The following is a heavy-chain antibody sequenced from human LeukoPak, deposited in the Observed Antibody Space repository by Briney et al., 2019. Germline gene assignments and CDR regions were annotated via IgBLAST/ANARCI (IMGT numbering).Heavy chain of an antibody. CDR2: INHSGST. CDR3: ARGPGAVAGTLCYYYYGMDV. V-gene: IGHV4-34*01. Sequence: PSETLSLTCAVYGGSFSGYYWSWIRQPPGKGLEWIGEINHSGSTNYNPSLKSRVTISVDTSKNQFSLKLSSVTAADTAVYYCARGPGAVAGTLCYYYYGMDVWGQGTTVTVSS. D-gene: IGHD6-19*01. J-gene: IGHJ6*02. CDR1: GGSFSGYY.